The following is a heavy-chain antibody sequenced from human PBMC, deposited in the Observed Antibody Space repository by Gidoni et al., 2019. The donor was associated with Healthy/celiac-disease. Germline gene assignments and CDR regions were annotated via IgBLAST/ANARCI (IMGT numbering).Heavy chain of an antibody. V-gene: IGHV3-21*01. J-gene: IGHJ4*02. CDR2: ISSSSIYI. CDR3: ARDPSITMIVVALLGFFDY. D-gene: IGHD3-22*01. Sequence: EVQRVESGGGLVKPGGSLSLSCAASGFTFSSYRMNWVRQAPGKGLEWVSSISSSSIYIYYADSVQDRFTISRDNAKNSLYLQMNSLRAEDTAVYYGARDPSITMIVVALLGFFDYWGQGTLVTVSS. CDR1: GFTFSSYR.